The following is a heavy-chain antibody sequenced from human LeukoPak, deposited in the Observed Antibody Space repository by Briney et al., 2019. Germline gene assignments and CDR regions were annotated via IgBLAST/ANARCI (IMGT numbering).Heavy chain of an antibody. V-gene: IGHV3-23*01. CDR2: ISGSGGST. D-gene: IGHD2-15*01. J-gene: IGHJ4*02. CDR3: AKVRPGFVARAFDY. CDR1: GFTFSSYA. Sequence: PGGSLRLSCAASGFTFSSYAMSWVRQAPGKGLEWVSAISGSGGSTYYAGSVKGRFTISRDNSKNTLYLQMNSLRAEDTAIYYCAKVRPGFVARAFDYWGQGTLVTVSS.